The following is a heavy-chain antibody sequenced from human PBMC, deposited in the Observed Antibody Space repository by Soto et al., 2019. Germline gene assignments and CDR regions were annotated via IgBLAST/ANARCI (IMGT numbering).Heavy chain of an antibody. CDR3: ARHAIVGPYCSGGSCYPSYYYYYYYMDV. CDR1: GGSISSSSYY. D-gene: IGHD2-15*01. CDR2: IYYSGST. Sequence: SETLSLTCTVSGGSISSSSYYWGWIRQPPGKGLEWIGSIYYSGSTYYNPSLKSRVTISVDTSKNQFSLKLSSVTAADTAVYYCARHAIVGPYCSGGSCYPSYYYYYYYMDVWGKGTTVTVSS. V-gene: IGHV4-39*01. J-gene: IGHJ6*03.